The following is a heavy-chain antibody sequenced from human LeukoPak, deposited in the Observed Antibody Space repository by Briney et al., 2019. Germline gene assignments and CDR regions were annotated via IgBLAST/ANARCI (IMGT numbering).Heavy chain of an antibody. CDR3: AKNPYYNYDSSGYATYY. J-gene: IGHJ6*01. Sequence: GGSLRLSCAASGFTFDDYAMHWVPQAPGKGLERVSLISGDGGSTYYADSLKGRFTISRDNSKNSLYLQMNSLRTEDRAFYYVAKNPYYNYDSSGYATYY. D-gene: IGHD3-22*01. V-gene: IGHV3-43*02. CDR2: ISGDGGST. CDR1: GFTFDDYA.